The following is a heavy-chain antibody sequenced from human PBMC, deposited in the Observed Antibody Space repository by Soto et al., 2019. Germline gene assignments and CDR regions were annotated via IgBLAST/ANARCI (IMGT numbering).Heavy chain of an antibody. Sequence: APAEVSCKDPGYTYTSYGISWVRQPPEQGLEWMGWISACNGNTNYAQKLHGRVNMTTDTSTSTAYMELRSLRSDDTAVYYCARNGRPSYGLFSVMDVWGQGTTVTVSS. J-gene: IGHJ6*02. CDR3: ARNGRPSYGLFSVMDV. CDR2: ISACNGNT. D-gene: IGHD4-17*01. CDR1: GYTYTSYG. V-gene: IGHV1-18*04.